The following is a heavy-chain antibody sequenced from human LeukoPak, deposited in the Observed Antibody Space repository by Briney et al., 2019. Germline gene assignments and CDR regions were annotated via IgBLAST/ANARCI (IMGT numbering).Heavy chain of an antibody. V-gene: IGHV3-74*01. CDR1: GFTFRSFW. CDR2: MNGDGTSI. J-gene: IGHJ3*02. Sequence: PGRSLILSCAASGFTFRSFWMHWVRQDPGKGLVWVSHMNGDGTSISYADSVKGRFTISRDNAKNTLYLQMNRLKAEDTAVYYCARSATDAFDIWGQGTMVTVSS. CDR3: ARSATDAFDI. D-gene: IGHD3-3*01.